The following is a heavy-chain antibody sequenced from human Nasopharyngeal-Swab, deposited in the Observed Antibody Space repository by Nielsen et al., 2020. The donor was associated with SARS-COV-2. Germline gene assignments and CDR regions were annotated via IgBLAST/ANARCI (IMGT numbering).Heavy chain of an antibody. D-gene: IGHD6-13*01. J-gene: IGHJ6*02. V-gene: IGHV4-39*07. CDR2: IYYSGST. CDR3: VGSSWYGDHYYYGMDV. CDR1: GGSISSSSYY. Sequence: SETLSLTCTVSGGSISSSSYYWGWIRQPPGKGLEWIGSIYYSGSTYYNPSLKSRVTISVDTSKNQFSLKLSSVTAADTAVYYCVGSSWYGDHYYYGMDVWGQGTTVTVSS.